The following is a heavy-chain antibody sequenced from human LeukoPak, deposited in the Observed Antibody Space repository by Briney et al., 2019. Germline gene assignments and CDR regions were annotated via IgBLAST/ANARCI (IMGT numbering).Heavy chain of an antibody. CDR2: INAGNGNT. CDR3: ARDPYDSSGYLVGFDY. J-gene: IGHJ4*02. V-gene: IGHV1-3*01. Sequence: ASVKVSCKASGYTFTGYYIHWVRQAPGQRLEWMGWINAGNGNTKYSQKFQGRVTITRDTSASTAYMELSSLRSEDTAVYYCARDPYDSSGYLVGFDYWGQGTLVTVSS. CDR1: GYTFTGYY. D-gene: IGHD3-22*01.